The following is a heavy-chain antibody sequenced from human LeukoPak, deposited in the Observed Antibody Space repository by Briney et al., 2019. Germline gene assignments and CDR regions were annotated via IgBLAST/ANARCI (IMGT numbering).Heavy chain of an antibody. CDR1: GGSISSYY. Sequence: SETLSLTCTVSGGSISSYYWSWIRQPPGKGLEWIGYISYSGSTNYNPSLKSRVTISVDTSKNQFSLKLSSVTAADTAVYYCAGAKNWGQGTLVTVSS. CDR3: AGAKN. V-gene: IGHV4-59*01. CDR2: ISYSGST. J-gene: IGHJ4*02.